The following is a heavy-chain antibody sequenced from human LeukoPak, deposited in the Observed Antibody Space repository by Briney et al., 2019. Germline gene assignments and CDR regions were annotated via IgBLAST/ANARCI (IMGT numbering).Heavy chain of an antibody. J-gene: IGHJ4*02. CDR3: ARNGGTLDYFDY. V-gene: IGHV4-4*08. CDR2: ISDGGVT. Sequence: SETLSLTCNVSGGSISTYYWSWIRQPPGKGLEWIGYISDGGVTSYNPSLKGRVTISVDSPKSRFSLRLTSLTAVDTALYYCARNGGTLDYFDYWGPGSLVTVSS. CDR1: GGSISTYY. D-gene: IGHD4-23*01.